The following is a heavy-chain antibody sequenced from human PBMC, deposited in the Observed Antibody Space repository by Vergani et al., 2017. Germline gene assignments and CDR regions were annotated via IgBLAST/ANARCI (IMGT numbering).Heavy chain of an antibody. D-gene: IGHD3-22*01. J-gene: IGHJ4*02. CDR3: ARLTRTYYYDSSGYPGDY. CDR1: GFTFDDYA. Sequence: FQLLDSALALFQPGRSLRLSCAASGFTFDDYAMHWVRQAPGKGLEWVSGISWNSGSIGYADSVKGRFTISRDNAKNSLYLQMNSLRAEDTALYYCARLTRTYYYDSSGYPGDYWGQGTLVTVSS. V-gene: IGHV3-9*01. CDR2: ISWNSGSI.